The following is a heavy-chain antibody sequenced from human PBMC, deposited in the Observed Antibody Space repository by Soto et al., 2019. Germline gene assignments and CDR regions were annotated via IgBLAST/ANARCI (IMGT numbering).Heavy chain of an antibody. J-gene: IGHJ4*02. CDR2: INAGNGNT. Sequence: GASVKVSCKASGYTFTSYAMHWVRQAPGQRLEWMGWINAGNGNTKYSQKFQGRVTITRDTSASTAYMELSSLRSEDTAVYYCARSPQVLYYDSSGYFYFDYWGQGTLVTVSS. V-gene: IGHV1-3*01. D-gene: IGHD3-22*01. CDR3: ARSPQVLYYDSSGYFYFDY. CDR1: GYTFTSYA.